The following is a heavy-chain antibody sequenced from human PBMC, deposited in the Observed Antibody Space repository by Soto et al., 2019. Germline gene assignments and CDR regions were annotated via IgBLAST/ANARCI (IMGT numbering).Heavy chain of an antibody. J-gene: IGHJ3*02. D-gene: IGHD3-10*01. Sequence: VQLVETGGGLIQPGGSLRLSCEASGFTVSSNHMSWVRQAPGKGLEWVSVIYSGGNTYYADSVRGRFTISRDNSKSTLYLQMDSLRVEDTAVYYCARGGSVNPFDIWGQGTMVTVSS. V-gene: IGHV3-53*02. CDR3: ARGGSVNPFDI. CDR1: GFTVSSNH. CDR2: IYSGGNT.